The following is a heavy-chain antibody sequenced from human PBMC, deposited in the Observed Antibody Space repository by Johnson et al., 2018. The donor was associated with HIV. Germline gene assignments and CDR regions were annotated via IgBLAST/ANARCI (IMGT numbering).Heavy chain of an antibody. CDR2: IYSGGST. CDR3: ARDGHSSTPRCAFDS. J-gene: IGHJ3*02. Sequence: VQLLEPGGGLVQPGGSLSLSCAAPGVTFSSNYMSWVRQAPGKGLERVSVIYSGGSTFYADSVTVRFTISRDNSKNTLYLQMNSLRPEDTAVYYCARDGHSSTPRCAFDSWGQGTMVTVSS. CDR1: GVTFSSNY. V-gene: IGHV3-66*01. D-gene: IGHD6-13*01.